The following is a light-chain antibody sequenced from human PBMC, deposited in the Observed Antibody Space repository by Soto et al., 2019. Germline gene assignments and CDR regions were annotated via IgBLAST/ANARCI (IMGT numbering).Light chain of an antibody. CDR3: MQVLQTPWT. CDR2: LGS. CDR1: QSLLHTDGYIY. Sequence: IVLTQSPLSLPVTPGESASISCRSSQSLLHTDGYIYLDWYLQKPGQSPQLLIYLGSSRAYGVPDRFSGSGSDTDLTLNFSRVEADDVGVYYFMQVLQTPWTFGQGTRVDIK. V-gene: IGKV2-28*01. J-gene: IGKJ1*01.